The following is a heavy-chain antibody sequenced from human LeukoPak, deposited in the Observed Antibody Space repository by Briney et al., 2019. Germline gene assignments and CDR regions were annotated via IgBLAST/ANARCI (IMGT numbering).Heavy chain of an antibody. V-gene: IGHV4-4*07. Sequence: SETLSLTCTVSGGSINSYYWSWIRQPAGKGLEWIGRIYTSGTTNYNPSLKSRVTMSVDTSKNHFSLQLRSVTAADTAVYYCASTTYDYDTSGHYFLDYWGQGALVTVSS. CDR2: IYTSGTT. J-gene: IGHJ4*02. CDR1: GGSINSYY. D-gene: IGHD3-22*01. CDR3: ASTTYDYDTSGHYFLDY.